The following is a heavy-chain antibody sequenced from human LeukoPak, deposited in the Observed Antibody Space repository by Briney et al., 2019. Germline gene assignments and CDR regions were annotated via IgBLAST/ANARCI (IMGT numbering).Heavy chain of an antibody. V-gene: IGHV3-64D*06. D-gene: IGHD6-13*01. Sequence: PGGSLRLSCQASGFAFSTHAMHWARQAPGRGLEHVSTISDNGANTYYADSVKGRFTISRDTSKNTLYLQMNSLRGDDTAVYYCLKGSQGPIWQQLVPDHWGQGTLVTVSS. CDR3: LKGSQGPIWQQLVPDH. J-gene: IGHJ4*02. CDR2: ISDNGANT. CDR1: GFAFSTHA.